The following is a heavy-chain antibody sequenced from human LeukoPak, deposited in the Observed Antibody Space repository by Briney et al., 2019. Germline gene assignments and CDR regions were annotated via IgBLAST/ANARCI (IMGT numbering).Heavy chain of an antibody. CDR3: ARGESRTKGFDY. V-gene: IGHV3-53*01. CDR2: IYSGGST. D-gene: IGHD3-10*01. CDR1: AFTVSSNY. Sequence: AGGSLRLSCAASAFTVSSNYMSWVRQAPGKGLEWVSVIYSGGSTYYADSVKGRFTISRDNSKSTLYLQMNSLRAEDTAVYYCARGESRTKGFDYWGQGTLVTVSS. J-gene: IGHJ4*02.